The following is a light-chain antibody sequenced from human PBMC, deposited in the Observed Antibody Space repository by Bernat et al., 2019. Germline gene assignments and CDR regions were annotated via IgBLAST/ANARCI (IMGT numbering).Light chain of an antibody. Sequence: QSALTQPPSVSGSPGQSITISCTGTSSDVGAYNYVSWYQQHPGKAPKLMIYDVSDRPSGVSNLFSGSKSGNTASLTISGVQAEDEAHYFCGSYTRSSTLVFGGGTKVTVL. J-gene: IGLJ3*02. CDR1: SSDVGAYNY. CDR2: DVS. V-gene: IGLV2-14*03. CDR3: GSYTRSSTLV.